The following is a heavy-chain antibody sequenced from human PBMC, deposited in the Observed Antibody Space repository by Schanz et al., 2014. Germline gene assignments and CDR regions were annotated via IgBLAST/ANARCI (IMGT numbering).Heavy chain of an antibody. J-gene: IGHJ4*02. CDR2: IWSDGSTK. D-gene: IGHD2-15*01. CDR1: GFAFSVYG. V-gene: IGHV3-30*19. Sequence: QVQMVESGGGVVQPGRSLRLSCAASGFAFSVYGMHWVRQAPGKGPEWVAVIWSDGSTKYYADSVKGRFTISRDNSKNTLYLQMNTLRAEDTAVYYCARDRGYCSGGSCLTVDYWGQGTLXTVSS. CDR3: ARDRGYCSGGSCLTVDY.